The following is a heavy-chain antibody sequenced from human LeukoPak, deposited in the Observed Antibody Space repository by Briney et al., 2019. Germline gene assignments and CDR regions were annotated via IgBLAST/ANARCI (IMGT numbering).Heavy chain of an antibody. CDR1: GYTFTGYY. V-gene: IGHV1-8*02. CDR2: MNPNSGNT. CDR3: ARGVTFGESLAYYYYYYMDV. D-gene: IGHD3-10*01. Sequence: ASVKVSCKASGYTFTGYYMHWVRQATGQGLEWMGWMNPNSGNTGYAQKFQGRVTMTRNTSISTAYMELSSLRSEDTAVYYCARGVTFGESLAYYYYYYMDVWGKGTTVTISS. J-gene: IGHJ6*03.